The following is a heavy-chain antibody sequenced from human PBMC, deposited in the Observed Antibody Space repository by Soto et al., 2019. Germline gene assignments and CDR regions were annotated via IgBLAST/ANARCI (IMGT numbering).Heavy chain of an antibody. Sequence: QVQLQESGPGLVKPLETLSLTCTVPGGSITSYYWSWVRQPPGKGLEWIGYIYYNGNINYNPSLKSRLTRSLDTSKNQFSVRLSSVTAADTAVYYCATGRVYFGSEYWGQGTLVTVSS. V-gene: IGHV4-59*01. CDR2: IYYNGNI. CDR1: GGSITSYY. D-gene: IGHD3-10*01. CDR3: ATGRVYFGSEY. J-gene: IGHJ4*02.